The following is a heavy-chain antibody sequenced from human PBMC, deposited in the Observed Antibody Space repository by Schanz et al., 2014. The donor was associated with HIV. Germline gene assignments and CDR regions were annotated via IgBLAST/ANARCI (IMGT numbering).Heavy chain of an antibody. D-gene: IGHD3-9*01. CDR2: MNPDSGNT. CDR1: GYTFSTHD. J-gene: IGHJ6*02. CDR3: ARGRLRAYNLIIYYYGMDV. Sequence: QLVQSGAEVKKPGASVKVSCQASGYTFSTHDINWVRQATGQGLEWMGWMNPDSGNTGYAQKFQGRVTMTRNTSKSTAYMELTSLRSEDSAIYYCARGRLRAYNLIIYYYGMDVWGQGTTVTVSS. V-gene: IGHV1-8*01.